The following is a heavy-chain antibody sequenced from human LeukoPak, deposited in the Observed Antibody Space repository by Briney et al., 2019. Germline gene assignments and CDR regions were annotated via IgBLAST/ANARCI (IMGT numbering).Heavy chain of an antibody. Sequence: SETLSLTCAVSGGSISNGGYSWSWIRQPPGKGLEWIGYTYHSGSTYYNPSLKSRVTISVDRSKNQFSLKLSSVTAADTAVYYCARVLAGYFDYWGQGTLVTVSS. D-gene: IGHD2-15*01. V-gene: IGHV4-30-2*01. CDR3: ARVLAGYFDY. J-gene: IGHJ4*02. CDR1: GGSISNGGYS. CDR2: TYHSGST.